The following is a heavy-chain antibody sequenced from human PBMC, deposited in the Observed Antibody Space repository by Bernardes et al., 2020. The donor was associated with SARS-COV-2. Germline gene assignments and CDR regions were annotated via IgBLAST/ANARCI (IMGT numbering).Heavy chain of an antibody. CDR1: GFTSRNYW. D-gene: IGHD3-10*01. Sequence: VWSLILSCTAFGFTSRNYWMSWVRQAPGKGLEWVANIKQDGSEKYYVDSVKGRFTVSRDNAKNSLYLQMTSLRADDTAVYSCARVITMARGVIQRTSYYGMDVWGQGTTVTVSS. CDR3: ARVITMARGVIQRTSYYGMDV. V-gene: IGHV3-7*01. J-gene: IGHJ6*02. CDR2: IKQDGSEK.